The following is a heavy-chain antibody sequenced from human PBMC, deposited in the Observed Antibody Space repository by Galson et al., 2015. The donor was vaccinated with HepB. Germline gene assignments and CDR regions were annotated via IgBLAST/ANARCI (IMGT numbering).Heavy chain of an antibody. V-gene: IGHV4-34*12. CDR2: MFHSGGT. CDR1: GGSLRGYY. D-gene: IGHD3-22*01. Sequence: ETLSLTCAVYGGSLRGYYWSWIRQSPEKGLEWIGEMFHSGGTHYNPSLKNRVTISVDTAKNQFSLNLTSVTAADTAVYYCARRQSSFYDRGGYWNWFDPWGQGTLVTVSS. J-gene: IGHJ5*02. CDR3: ARRQSSFYDRGGYWNWFDP.